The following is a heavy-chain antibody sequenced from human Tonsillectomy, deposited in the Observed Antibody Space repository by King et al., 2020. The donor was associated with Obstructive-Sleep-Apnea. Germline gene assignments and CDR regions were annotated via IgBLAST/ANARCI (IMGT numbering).Heavy chain of an antibody. D-gene: IGHD3-9*01. V-gene: IGHV3-33*01. CDR1: GFTFSSYG. Sequence: VQLVESGGGVVQPGRSLRLSCAASGFTFSSYGMHWVRQAPGKGLEWVAVIWYDGSNKYYADSVKGRFTISRDNSKNTLYLQMNSLRAEDTAVYYCARDNDDWLFQGGYYFDYWGQGTLVTVSS. CDR3: ARDNDDWLFQGGYYFDY. CDR2: IWYDGSNK. J-gene: IGHJ4*02.